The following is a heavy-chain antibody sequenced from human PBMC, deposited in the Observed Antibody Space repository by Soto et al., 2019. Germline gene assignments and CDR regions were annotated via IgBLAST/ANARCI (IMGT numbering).Heavy chain of an antibody. CDR1: GGSVSSGSYY. CDR2: IYYSGST. D-gene: IGHD3-16*01. V-gene: IGHV4-61*01. Sequence: QVQLQESGPGLVKPSETLSLTCTVSGGSVSSGSYYWSWIRQPPGKGLEWIGYIYYSGSTNYNPSLKSRVTLSVDTSKNQFSLKLSSVTAADTAVYYCARDLGSDGFDYWGQGTLVTVSS. J-gene: IGHJ4*02. CDR3: ARDLGSDGFDY.